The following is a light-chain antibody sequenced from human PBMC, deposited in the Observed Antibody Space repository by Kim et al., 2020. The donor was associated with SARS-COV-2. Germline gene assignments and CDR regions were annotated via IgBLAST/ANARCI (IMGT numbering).Light chain of an antibody. CDR3: QQYDNLLLLT. CDR1: QDISNY. V-gene: IGKV1-33*01. CDR2: DAS. J-gene: IGKJ4*01. Sequence: DIQMTQSPSSLSASVGDRVTITCQASQDISNYLNWYQQKPGKAPKLLIYDASNLETGVPSRFSGSGSGTDFTFTISSLQPEDIATYYCQQYDNLLLLTCGGGTKVDIK.